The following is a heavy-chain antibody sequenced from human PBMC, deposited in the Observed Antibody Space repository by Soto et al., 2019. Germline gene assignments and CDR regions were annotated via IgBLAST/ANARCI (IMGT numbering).Heavy chain of an antibody. CDR2: INPSGGST. CDR1: GYTFTSYY. D-gene: IGHD5-12*01. J-gene: IGHJ4*02. Sequence: QVQLVQSGAEVKKPGASVKVSCKASGYTFTSYYMHWVRQAPGQGLEWMGIINPSGGSTSYAQKCQGRVTMTRDTSTSTVHRELSSLRSEDTAVYYCARDRARRDGYNCRPLDYWGQGTLVTVSS. CDR3: ARDRARRDGYNCRPLDY. V-gene: IGHV1-46*01.